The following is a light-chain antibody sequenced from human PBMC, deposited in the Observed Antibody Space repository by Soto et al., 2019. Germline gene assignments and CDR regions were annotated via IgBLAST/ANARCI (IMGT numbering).Light chain of an antibody. J-gene: IGKJ1*01. CDR1: QTISSW. CDR2: KAS. CDR3: QHYNSYSEP. Sequence: DIQMTQSPSTLSGSVGDRVTITCRASQTISSWLAWYQQKPGKAPKLLIYKASTLKSGVPSRFSGSGSGTEFTLTISSLQPDDFATYHCQHYNSYSEPFGQGTKVDIX. V-gene: IGKV1-5*03.